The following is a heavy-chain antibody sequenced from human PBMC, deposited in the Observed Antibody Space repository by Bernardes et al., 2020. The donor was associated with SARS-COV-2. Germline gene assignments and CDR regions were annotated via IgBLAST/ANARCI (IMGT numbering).Heavy chain of an antibody. CDR3: TSHNFQNSGSDF. V-gene: IGHV3-73*01. CDR1: GFNFSDSS. D-gene: IGHD3-22*01. J-gene: IGHJ4*02. Sequence: GGSLRLSCAASGFNFSDSSVHWVRQASGKGLEWVGRIRSKTDNYATAYAASVRGRFTVSRDDSKNTAFLQMSGLNTEDTAVYYCTSHNFQNSGSDFWGQGTLVTVSS. CDR2: IRSKTDNYAT.